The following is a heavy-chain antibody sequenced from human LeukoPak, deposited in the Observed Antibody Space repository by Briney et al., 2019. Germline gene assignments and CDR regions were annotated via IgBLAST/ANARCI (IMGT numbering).Heavy chain of an antibody. CDR3: AKPIYWGGDGGAFDI. CDR2: IRFDGSNE. J-gene: IGHJ3*02. D-gene: IGHD3-16*01. Sequence: GGSLRLSCAASGFTFSSYGIHWVRQAPGKGLEGVGFIRFDGSNEYYADSVKGRFTISRDNSKNTLYLQVNSLRAEDTAVYYCAKPIYWGGDGGAFDIWGQGTMVTVSS. CDR1: GFTFSSYG. V-gene: IGHV3-30*02.